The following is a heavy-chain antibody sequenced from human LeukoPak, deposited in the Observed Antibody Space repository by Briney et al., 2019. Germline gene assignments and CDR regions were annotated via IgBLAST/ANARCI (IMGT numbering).Heavy chain of an antibody. Sequence: GGSLRLSCATSGFTLSDHYVDWVRQAPGKGLEFVARTRNKANIYATEYAASVTGRFAISRDDSRKSVYLQMNSLKTEDRAIYYCVAWVGSGRSNWGRGTQVTVSS. CDR3: VAWVGSGRSN. D-gene: IGHD1-14*01. J-gene: IGHJ4*02. CDR2: TRNKANIYAT. CDR1: GFTLSDHY. V-gene: IGHV3-72*01.